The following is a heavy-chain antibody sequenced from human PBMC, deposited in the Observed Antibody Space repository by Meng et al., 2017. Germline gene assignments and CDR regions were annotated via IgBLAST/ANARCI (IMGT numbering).Heavy chain of an antibody. J-gene: IGHJ4*02. V-gene: IGHV4-59*01. Sequence: SETLSLTCTASGCSTSSNYWNWIRQPPGKGLEWIGYIYHSGSTSYNPALMSRVTTSVETSKNQISLKLSTVTAADAATYYCGGEGVRGSGSYWDYWGQGTLVTVSS. CDR1: GCSTSSNY. CDR3: GGEGVRGSGSYWDY. CDR2: IYHSGST. D-gene: IGHD3-10*01.